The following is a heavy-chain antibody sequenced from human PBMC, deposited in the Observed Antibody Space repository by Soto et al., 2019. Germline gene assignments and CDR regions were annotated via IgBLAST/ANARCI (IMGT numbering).Heavy chain of an antibody. D-gene: IGHD3-16*02. J-gene: IGHJ6*02. Sequence: ASVKVSCKASGYTFTSYGISWVRQAPGQGLEWMGWISACNGNTNYAQKLQGRVTMTTDTSTSTAYMELRCLRSDDTAVYYCARDLFAYDYVWGSYLPGYYYYGMDVWGQGTTVTVSS. CDR3: ARDLFAYDYVWGSYLPGYYYYGMDV. CDR2: ISACNGNT. V-gene: IGHV1-18*01. CDR1: GYTFTSYG.